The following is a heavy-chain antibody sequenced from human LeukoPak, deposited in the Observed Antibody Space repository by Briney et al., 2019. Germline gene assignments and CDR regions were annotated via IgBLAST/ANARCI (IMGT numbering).Heavy chain of an antibody. Sequence: SETLSLTCTVSGGSISSYYWSWIRQPPGKGLEWIGYIYYSGSTNYNPSLKSRVTISVDTSKNQFSLKLSSVTAADTAVYYCASIVGATPLAYWGQGTLVTVSS. V-gene: IGHV4-59*12. D-gene: IGHD1-26*01. CDR1: GGSISSYY. J-gene: IGHJ4*02. CDR2: IYYSGST. CDR3: ASIVGATPLAY.